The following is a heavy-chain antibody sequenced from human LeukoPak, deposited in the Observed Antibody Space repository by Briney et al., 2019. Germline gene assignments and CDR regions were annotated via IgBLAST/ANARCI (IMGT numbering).Heavy chain of an antibody. Sequence: SETLSLTCAVYGGSFSGYYWSWIRQPPGKGLEWIGEINHSGSTNYNPSLKSRVTISVDTSKNQFSLKLSSVTAADTAVYYCARNSVTVVVAATVDSGFDPWGQGTLVTVSS. J-gene: IGHJ5*02. CDR1: GGSFSGYY. D-gene: IGHD2-15*01. CDR3: ARNSVTVVVAATVDSGFDP. CDR2: INHSGST. V-gene: IGHV4-34*01.